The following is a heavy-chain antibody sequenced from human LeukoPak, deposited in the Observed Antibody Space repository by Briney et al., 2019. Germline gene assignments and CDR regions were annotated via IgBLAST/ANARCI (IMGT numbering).Heavy chain of an antibody. Sequence: SQTLSLTCTVSGGSISSGSYYWSWIRQPAGKGLEWIGRIYTSGSTNYNPSLKSRVTISVDTSKNQFSLKLSSVTAADTAVYYCASYSGSYFVEGAFDIWGQGTMVTVSS. J-gene: IGHJ3*02. V-gene: IGHV4-61*02. CDR3: ASYSGSYFVEGAFDI. D-gene: IGHD1-26*01. CDR1: GGSISSGSYY. CDR2: IYTSGST.